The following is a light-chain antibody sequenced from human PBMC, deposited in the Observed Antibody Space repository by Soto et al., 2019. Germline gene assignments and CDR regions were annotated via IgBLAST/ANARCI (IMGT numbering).Light chain of an antibody. CDR3: QSYDSRRGV. CDR1: SSNIGAGYD. V-gene: IGLV1-40*01. Sequence: QSVLTQPPSVSGAPGQRVTISCTGSSSNIGAGYDVQWYQQLPGTAPKLLIFGNTNRPSGVPDRFSGSKSGTSASLAITGLQAEDEADYYCQSYDSRRGVFGGGTKLTVL. J-gene: IGLJ2*01. CDR2: GNT.